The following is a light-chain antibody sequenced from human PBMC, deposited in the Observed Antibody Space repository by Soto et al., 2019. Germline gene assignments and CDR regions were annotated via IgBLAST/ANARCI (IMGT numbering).Light chain of an antibody. CDR1: SSNIGSNT. J-gene: IGLJ1*01. Sequence: VLTQPPSGSGTPWQRVTIPCSGSSSNIGSNTVNWYQQLPGTAPKLLIYSNNQRPSGVPDRFSGSKSGTSASLAISGLQSEDEADYYCAAWDDSLNGYVFGTGTEVTVL. V-gene: IGLV1-44*01. CDR3: AAWDDSLNGYV. CDR2: SNN.